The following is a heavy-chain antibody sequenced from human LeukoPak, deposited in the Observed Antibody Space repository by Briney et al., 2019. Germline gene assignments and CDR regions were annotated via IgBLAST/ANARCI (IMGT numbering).Heavy chain of an antibody. CDR3: ARGASGYSFGTRFDS. D-gene: IGHD5-18*01. V-gene: IGHV1-69*05. J-gene: IGHJ4*02. CDR2: IISIFGAA. Sequence: SVKVSCKACGGTFSSYAISWVRQAPGQGLEWVGGIISIFGAANYAQKFQGRVTITTDDSTSTTYMELSSLTSEDTAVYYCARGASGYSFGTRFDSWGQGTLVSASS. CDR1: GGTFSSYA.